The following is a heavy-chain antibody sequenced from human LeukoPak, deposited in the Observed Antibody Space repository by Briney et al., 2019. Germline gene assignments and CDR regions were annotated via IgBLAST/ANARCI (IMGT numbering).Heavy chain of an antibody. J-gene: IGHJ5*02. CDR1: GGTFSSYA. Sequence: SVKVSCKASGGTFSSYAISWVRQAPGQGLEWMGGIIPIFGTANYAQKFQGRVTITADESTSTAYMELSSLRSEDTAVYHCARGGTTGTTKSRFDPWGQGTLVTVSS. V-gene: IGHV1-69*13. D-gene: IGHD1-1*01. CDR3: ARGGTTGTTKSRFDP. CDR2: IIPIFGTA.